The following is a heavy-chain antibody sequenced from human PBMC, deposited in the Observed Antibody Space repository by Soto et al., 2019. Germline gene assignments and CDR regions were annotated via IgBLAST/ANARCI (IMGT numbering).Heavy chain of an antibody. CDR1: GYNFATHW. V-gene: IGHV5-51*01. J-gene: IGHJ6*02. CDR3: ATPGGFGMDV. Sequence: EESLKISCQGSGYNFATHWIGWVRHKAGKGLEWMGIIFPGDAETRYSPSFQGHITISDDKSISTAYLRWSSLKASDTGMEYCATPGGFGMDVWGQGTPVTVS. D-gene: IGHD5-12*01. CDR2: IFPGDAET.